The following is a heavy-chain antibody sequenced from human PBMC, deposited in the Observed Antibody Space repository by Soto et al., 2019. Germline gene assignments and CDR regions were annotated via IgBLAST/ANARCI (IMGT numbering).Heavy chain of an antibody. CDR3: ARWGTRGGLDV. CDR1: GFTFRSYV. J-gene: IGHJ5*02. D-gene: IGHD3-16*01. V-gene: IGHV3-33*05. Sequence: QVQLVESGGGVVQPGTSLRLSCVGSGFTFRSYVIHWVRQAPGKGLEWVALTSYDGSNNFYGDSVKGRFTISRHNSRNTVELKIDRLRFEDTAFYDCARWGTRGGLDVWGQGTLVSVSS. CDR2: TSYDGSNN.